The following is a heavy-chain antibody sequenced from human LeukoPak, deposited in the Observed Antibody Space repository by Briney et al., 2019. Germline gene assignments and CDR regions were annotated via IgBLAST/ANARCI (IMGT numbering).Heavy chain of an antibody. CDR2: INPNSGGT. CDR1: GYTFTGYY. J-gene: IGHJ3*02. V-gene: IGHV1-2*02. CDR3: ARVIGYYYDSSGYRFGDAFDI. D-gene: IGHD3-22*01. Sequence: GASVKVSCKASGYTFTGYYMHWVRQAPGQGLEWMGWINPNSGGTNYAQEFQGRVTMTRDTSISTAYMELSRLRSDDTAVYYCARVIGYYYDSSGYRFGDAFDIWGQGTMVTVSS.